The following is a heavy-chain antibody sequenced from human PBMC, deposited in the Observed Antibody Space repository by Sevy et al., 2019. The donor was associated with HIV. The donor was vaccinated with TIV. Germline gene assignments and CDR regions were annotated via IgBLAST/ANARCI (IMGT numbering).Heavy chain of an antibody. CDR1: GYSISSGGYY. CDR2: IDYTGNA. CDR3: ARVPFYYDFDGYYYFDY. Sequence: SETLSLTCTVSGYSISSGGYYWSRIRQHPGKGLEWIGYIDYTGNAYYTPSLKSRITISVDTSKNQFSLKLTSVTAADTAVYYCARVPFYYDFDGYYYFDYWGQGTLVTVSS. J-gene: IGHJ4*02. V-gene: IGHV4-31*03. D-gene: IGHD3-22*01.